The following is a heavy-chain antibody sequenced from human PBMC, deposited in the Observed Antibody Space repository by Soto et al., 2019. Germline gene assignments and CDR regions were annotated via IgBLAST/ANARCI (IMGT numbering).Heavy chain of an antibody. V-gene: IGHV3-48*01. CDR1: GFIFSSYS. J-gene: IGHJ4*02. D-gene: IGHD2-2*02. CDR3: ARDLYCSSNTCYTF. Sequence: EVQLVESGGGLVQPGGSLRLSCAASGFIFSSYSMNWVRQAPGKGLEWVSYISSSSTTIYYAVSVKGRFTISRDNARNSLDLQMNSLRAEDTAVYYCARDLYCSSNTCYTFWGQGTLVTVSS. CDR2: ISSSSTTI.